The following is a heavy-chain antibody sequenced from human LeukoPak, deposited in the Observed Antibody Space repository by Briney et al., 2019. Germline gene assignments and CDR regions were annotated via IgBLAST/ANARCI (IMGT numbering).Heavy chain of an antibody. D-gene: IGHD2-2*01. V-gene: IGHV4-39*07. CDR1: GGSISSSSYY. Sequence: PSETLSLTCTVSGGSISSSSYYWGWIRQPPGKGLEWIGSIYYSGSTYYNPSLKSRVSMSVDTSKNQFSLRLSSVTAADTAVYYCARSRDPVGKNYWGQGTLVTVSS. J-gene: IGHJ4*02. CDR2: IYYSGST. CDR3: ARSRDPVGKNY.